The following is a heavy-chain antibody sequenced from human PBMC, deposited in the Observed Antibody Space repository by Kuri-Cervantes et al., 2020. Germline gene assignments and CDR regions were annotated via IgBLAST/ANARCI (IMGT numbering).Heavy chain of an antibody. CDR3: AREFKWSGWFES. V-gene: IGHV4-38-2*02. CDR1: GYSISSGYY. CDR2: IDGSGST. J-gene: IGHJ5*01. Sequence: ESLKISCTVSGYSISSGYYWGWIRQPPGKGLEWIALIDGSGSTDYNPSLKSRVTISVDTSNNQFFLKVNSVIAADTAVYYCAREFKWSGWFESGGPVTLVTVSS. D-gene: IGHD2-15*01.